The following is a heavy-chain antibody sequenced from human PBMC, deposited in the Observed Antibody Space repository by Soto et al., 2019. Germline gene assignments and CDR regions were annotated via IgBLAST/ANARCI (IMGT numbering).Heavy chain of an antibody. Sequence: TSDTLSLTCTVSGGSISRGGYYWSWIRQHPGKGLEWIGYIYFSGSTYYNPSLKSRVTISVDTSKNQFSLKLSSVTAADTAVYYCMLGSGWKDFDYWGQGTLVTVSS. CDR2: IYFSGST. CDR3: MLGSGWKDFDY. D-gene: IGHD3-22*01. CDR1: GGSISRGGYY. J-gene: IGHJ4*02. V-gene: IGHV4-31*03.